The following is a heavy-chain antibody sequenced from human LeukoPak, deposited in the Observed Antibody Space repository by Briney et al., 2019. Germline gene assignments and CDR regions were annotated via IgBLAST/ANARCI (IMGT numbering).Heavy chain of an antibody. CDR3: ARDRGGYGGYFDY. J-gene: IGHJ4*02. CDR1: GFTFSSYA. D-gene: IGHD4-23*01. Sequence: GGSLRLSCAASGFTFSSYAMSWVRQAPGKGLEWVSVIYSGGSTYYADSVKGRFTISRDNSKNTLYLQMNSLRAEDTAVYYCARDRGGYGGYFDYWGQGTLVTVSS. CDR2: IYSGGST. V-gene: IGHV3-53*01.